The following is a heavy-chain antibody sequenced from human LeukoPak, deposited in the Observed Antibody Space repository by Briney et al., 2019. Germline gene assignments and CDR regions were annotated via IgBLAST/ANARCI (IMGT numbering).Heavy chain of an antibody. J-gene: IGHJ4*02. CDR3: AREEPFFYDSSGYYYAY. D-gene: IGHD3-22*01. V-gene: IGHV3-48*03. CDR2: ISSSGSTI. Sequence: QPGGSLRLSCAASGFTFSSYEMNRVRQAPGKGLEWVSYISSSGSTIYYADSVKGRFTISRDNAKNSLYLQMNSLRAEDTAVYYCAREEPFFYDSSGYYYAYWGQGTLVTVSS. CDR1: GFTFSSYE.